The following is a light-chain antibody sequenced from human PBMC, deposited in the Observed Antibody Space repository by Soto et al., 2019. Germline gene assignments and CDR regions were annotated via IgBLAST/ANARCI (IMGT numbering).Light chain of an antibody. CDR3: LSYADTAYV. CDR1: SSNIGADFD. Sequence: QSVLTQPPSVSGAPGQRVTISCTGSSSNIGADFDVHWYQHLPGTAPKLLISHNNNRPSGVPDRFSGSKSGTSASLAITGLQADDEAVYYCLSYADTAYVFGTGTKLTVL. V-gene: IGLV1-40*01. J-gene: IGLJ1*01. CDR2: HNN.